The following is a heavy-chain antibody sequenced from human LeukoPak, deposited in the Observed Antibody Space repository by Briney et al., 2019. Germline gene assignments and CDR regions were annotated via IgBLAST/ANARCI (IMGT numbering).Heavy chain of an antibody. CDR3: ATAPTVTLRYFDY. CDR1: GFTFSSYG. J-gene: IGHJ4*02. D-gene: IGHD4-17*01. Sequence: GGSLRLSCAASGFTFSSYGMHWVRQAPGKGLEWVAVISYDGSNKYYADSVKGRFTISRDNSKNTLYLQMNSLRAEDTDVYYCATAPTVTLRYFDYWGQGTLVTVSS. CDR2: ISYDGSNK. V-gene: IGHV3-30*03.